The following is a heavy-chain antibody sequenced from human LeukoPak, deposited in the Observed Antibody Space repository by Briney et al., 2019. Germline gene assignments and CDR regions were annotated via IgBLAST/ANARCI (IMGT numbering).Heavy chain of an antibody. CDR2: IKQDGSEK. V-gene: IGHV3-7*01. D-gene: IGHD3-22*01. Sequence: PGGSLRLSCAASGFTFSSYWMSWVRQAPGKGLEWVANIKQDGSEKYYVDSVKGRFTISRDNAKNSLYLQMNSLRAEDTAVYYCARTYYDSSGCLDYWGQGTLVTVSS. CDR3: ARTYYDSSGCLDY. CDR1: GFTFSSYW. J-gene: IGHJ4*02.